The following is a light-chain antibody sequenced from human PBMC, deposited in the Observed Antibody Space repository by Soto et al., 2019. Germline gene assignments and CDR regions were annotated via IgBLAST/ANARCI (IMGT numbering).Light chain of an antibody. Sequence: DIQMTQSPFTLSASVGDRVTIPCRACQSISIWLAWYQQKPGKAPKILIYKASSLESGVPSRFSGSGSGTEFTLTISSLQPDDFATYYCQQYSTYTPRTFGQGTKVDIK. J-gene: IGKJ1*01. CDR1: QSISIW. CDR3: QQYSTYTPRT. V-gene: IGKV1-5*03. CDR2: KAS.